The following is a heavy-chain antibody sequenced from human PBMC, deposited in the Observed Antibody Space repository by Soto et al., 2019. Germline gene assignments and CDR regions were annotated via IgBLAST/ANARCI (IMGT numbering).Heavy chain of an antibody. J-gene: IGHJ6*02. D-gene: IGHD6-13*01. CDR2: ISYNGNNNE. CDR1: GFTFSSHA. V-gene: IGHV3-30-3*01. Sequence: QVQLLESGGGVVQPGKSLRLSCAASGFTFSSHAMHWVRQAPGKGLEWVAVISYNGNNNEYYADSVKGRFTISRDNSKSTLYLQKNSLRGEDTAIYFCARDRIASGLRAMDVWGQGTPVIVSS. CDR3: ARDRIASGLRAMDV.